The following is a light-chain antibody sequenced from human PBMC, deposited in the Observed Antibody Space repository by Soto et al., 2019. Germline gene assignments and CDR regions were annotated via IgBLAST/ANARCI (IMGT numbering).Light chain of an antibody. V-gene: IGKV1-39*01. J-gene: IGKJ1*01. Sequence: DIQMTQSPSSLSASVGDRVTITCRASQNIASYLNWYQQRPGQAPELLIYAASSLQSGVPLRFSGSGSGTEFTLTIDSLQPEDFASYYCQQNFNVPRTFGQGTKVEI. CDR2: AAS. CDR1: QNIASY. CDR3: QQNFNVPRT.